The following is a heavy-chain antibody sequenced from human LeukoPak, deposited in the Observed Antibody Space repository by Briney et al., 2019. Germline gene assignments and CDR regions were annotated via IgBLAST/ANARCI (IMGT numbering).Heavy chain of an antibody. D-gene: IGHD6-13*01. Sequence: GASVKVSCKASGGTFSSYAISWVRQAPRQGLEWMGGIIPIFGTANYAQKFQGRVTITTDESTSTAYMELSSLRSEDTAVYYCARMARAAAAYFDYWGQGTLVTVSS. CDR1: GGTFSSYA. J-gene: IGHJ4*02. V-gene: IGHV1-69*05. CDR3: ARMARAAAAYFDY. CDR2: IIPIFGTA.